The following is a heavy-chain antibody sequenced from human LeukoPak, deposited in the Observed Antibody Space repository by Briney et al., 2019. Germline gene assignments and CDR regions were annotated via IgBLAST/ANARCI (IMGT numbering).Heavy chain of an antibody. CDR3: PGGPLVITAYAFDI. J-gene: IGHJ3*02. D-gene: IGHD3-22*01. Sequence: SVRVSCAASGYTFTRDGISWGRQAPGQGLECMGWISAYNGNTNYAQKLQGRVTMTTDTSTSTAYMELRSLRSDPKAVYYCPGGPLVITAYAFDIWRQGTIVTVSS. CDR1: GYTFTRDG. CDR2: ISAYNGNT. V-gene: IGHV1-18*01.